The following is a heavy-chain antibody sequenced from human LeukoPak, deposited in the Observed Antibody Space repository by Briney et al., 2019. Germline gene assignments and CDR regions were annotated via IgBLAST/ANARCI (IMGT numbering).Heavy chain of an antibody. V-gene: IGHV3-7*01. CDR3: ARDDCSSISCYHNWFDP. D-gene: IGHD2-2*01. CDR2: IKQDGSEK. J-gene: IGHJ5*02. Sequence: GGSLRLSCAASGFTFSSYWMSWVRQAPGQGLEWVANIKQDGSEKYYVDPVKGRFTISRDKAKNSLYLQMNSLRAEDTAVYYCARDDCSSISCYHNWFDPWGQGTLVTVSS. CDR1: GFTFSSYW.